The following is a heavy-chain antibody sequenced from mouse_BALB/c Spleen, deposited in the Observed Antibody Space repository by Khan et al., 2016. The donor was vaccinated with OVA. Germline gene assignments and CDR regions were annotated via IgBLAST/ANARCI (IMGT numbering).Heavy chain of an antibody. J-gene: IGHJ3*01. CDR1: GYTFTDFT. CDR3: TRGAGGRMFAY. V-gene: IGHV1S137*01. CDR2: ISTYYGDV. Sequence: VQLQQSGAELVRPGVSVKISCKGSGYTFTDFTIHWVKQSHALSLEWIGVISTYYGDVTYNQKFKGKATMTVDKSSSTTYMELARLTSEDSTNYYCTRGAGGRMFAYGGQGTLVTVSA.